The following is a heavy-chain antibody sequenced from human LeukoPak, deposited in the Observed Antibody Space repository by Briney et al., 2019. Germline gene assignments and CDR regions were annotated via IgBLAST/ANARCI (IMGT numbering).Heavy chain of an antibody. CDR2: IKSKIDGETT. CDR1: GLTFTTAW. D-gene: IGHD4-23*01. J-gene: IGHJ4*02. CDR3: TTAVAASTHKPE. Sequence: PGESLRLSCAASGLTFTTAWMSWVRQTPGKGLEWVGRIKSKIDGETTDYAAPVRDRFTISRDDSKNMLYLQINSLKTEDTGLYFCTTAVAASTHKPEWGQGTLITVSS. V-gene: IGHV3-15*01.